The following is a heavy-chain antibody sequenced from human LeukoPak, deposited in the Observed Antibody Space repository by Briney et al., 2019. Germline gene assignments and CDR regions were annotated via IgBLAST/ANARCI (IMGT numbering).Heavy chain of an antibody. Sequence: PSETLSLTCTVSGGSISSYYWSWIRQPPGKGLEWIGYIYYSGNTNYNPSLKSRVTISVDTSKNQFSLKLSSVTAADTAVYYCARDYSSGGYSYKYYYMDVWGKGTTVTVSS. CDR3: ARDYSSGGYSYKYYYMDV. D-gene: IGHD5-18*01. CDR2: IYYSGNT. CDR1: GGSISSYY. V-gene: IGHV4-59*01. J-gene: IGHJ6*03.